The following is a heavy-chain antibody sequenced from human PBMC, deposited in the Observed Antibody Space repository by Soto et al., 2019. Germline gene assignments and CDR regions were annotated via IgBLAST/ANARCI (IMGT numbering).Heavy chain of an antibody. CDR3: AKPGPVTARIRFDY. V-gene: IGHV3-23*01. CDR2: ISARGHT. CDR1: GFTFYAYA. D-gene: IGHD2-21*02. J-gene: IGHJ4*02. Sequence: EVQLLESGGGSAQPGGSLRLSCAGSGFTFYAYAMSWVRQAPGKGLEWVSGISARGHTKYIESVKGRFTISRDNSRNTLYLQMNSLRPDDTAVYYCAKPGPVTARIRFDYWGQGALVTVSS.